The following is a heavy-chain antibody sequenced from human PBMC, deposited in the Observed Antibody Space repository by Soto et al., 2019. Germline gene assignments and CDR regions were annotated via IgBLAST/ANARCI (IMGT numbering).Heavy chain of an antibody. D-gene: IGHD5-12*01. CDR2: ITAENGNT. Sequence: QIQLVQSGAEVKKPGASVKVSCKASGYSFTSYGITWVRQAPGQGPEWLGWITAENGNTNYAQKFQGRSTMTTDTSTNTAFMDLRGLRSDDTAVYYCARVVLEWLPTSGFVYWGQGTLVTVSS. CDR3: ARVVLEWLPTSGFVY. CDR1: GYSFTSYG. V-gene: IGHV1-18*04. J-gene: IGHJ4*02.